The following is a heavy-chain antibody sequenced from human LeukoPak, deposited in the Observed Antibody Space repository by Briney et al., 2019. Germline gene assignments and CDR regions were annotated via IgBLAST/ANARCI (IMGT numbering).Heavy chain of an antibody. CDR1: GGSISNYY. Sequence: PSETLSLTCTVSGGSISNYYWTWIRQSAGRGLEWIGRIYTSGTTDYNPSLESRVTMSLATSKNQFSLKLTSVTAADTAVYCCARLWGAPGDSWGRGILVTVSS. CDR2: IYTSGTT. D-gene: IGHD3-16*01. V-gene: IGHV4-4*07. CDR3: ARLWGAPGDS. J-gene: IGHJ5*02.